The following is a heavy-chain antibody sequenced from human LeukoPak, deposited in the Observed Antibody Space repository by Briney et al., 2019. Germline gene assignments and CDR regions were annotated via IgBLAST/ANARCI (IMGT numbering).Heavy chain of an antibody. D-gene: IGHD5-24*01. CDR1: GGSISSYY. J-gene: IGHJ4*02. V-gene: IGHV4-59*01. Sequence: PSETLSLTCTVSGGSISSYYWSWIRQPPGEGLVWIGYIHYSGSTNYNPSLKSRVTMSVDTSKNQFSLKLSSVTAADTAVYYCARRDGYNHFDYWGQGTLVTVSS. CDR2: IHYSGST. CDR3: ARRDGYNHFDY.